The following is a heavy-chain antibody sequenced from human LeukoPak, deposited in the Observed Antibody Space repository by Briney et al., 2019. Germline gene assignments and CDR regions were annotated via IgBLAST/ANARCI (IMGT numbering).Heavy chain of an antibody. D-gene: IGHD6-13*01. CDR1: GGSLSSYY. CDR3: ARVVPYRGYRPYYGMDV. J-gene: IGHJ6*02. V-gene: IGHV4-59*01. Sequence: SETLSLTCTVSGGSLSSYYWGWIRQPPGKGPEGVWDIHYSGSTNYNPSLKSRVTISVDTSKNQFSLKLSSVTAADTAVYYCARVVPYRGYRPYYGMDVWGQGTTVTASS. CDR2: IHYSGST.